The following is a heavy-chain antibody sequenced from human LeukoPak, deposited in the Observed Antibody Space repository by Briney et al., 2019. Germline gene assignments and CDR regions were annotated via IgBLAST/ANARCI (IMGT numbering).Heavy chain of an antibody. CDR1: GGPISSSNW. CDR3: ARYKWYYDSSGIHY. V-gene: IGHV4-4*02. CDR2: IYHSGST. J-gene: IGHJ4*02. D-gene: IGHD3-22*01. Sequence: KSSETLSLTCAVSGGPISSSNWWSWVRQPPGKGLEWIGEIYHSGSTNYNPSLKSRVTISVDKSKNQFSLKLSSVTAADTAVYYCARYKWYYDSSGIHYWGQGTLVTVSS.